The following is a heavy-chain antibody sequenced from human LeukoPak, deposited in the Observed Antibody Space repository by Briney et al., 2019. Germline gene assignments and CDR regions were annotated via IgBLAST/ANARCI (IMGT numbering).Heavy chain of an antibody. CDR1: GFTFRSYG. CDR3: ARDLLPAFPFYYDSSGPTCGY. J-gene: IGHJ4*02. Sequence: GGSLRLSCAASGFTFRSYGMHWVRQAPGKGLEWVAVISYDGSNKYYADSVKGRFTISRDNAKNSLYLQMNSLRAEDTAVYYCARDLLPAFPFYYDSSGPTCGYWGQGTLVTVSS. V-gene: IGHV3-30*03. CDR2: ISYDGSNK. D-gene: IGHD3-22*01.